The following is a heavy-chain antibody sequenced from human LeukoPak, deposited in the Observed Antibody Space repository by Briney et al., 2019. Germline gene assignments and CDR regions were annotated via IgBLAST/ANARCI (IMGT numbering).Heavy chain of an antibody. CDR1: GFTFSSYG. J-gene: IGHJ4*02. V-gene: IGHV3-23*01. D-gene: IGHD1-26*01. CDR2: ISGSGGST. Sequence: PGGSLRLSCAASGFTFSSYGMSWVRQAPGKGLEWVSAISGSGGSTHSADSVKGRFTISRDNSKNTLYLQMNSLRAGDTAVYYCAKAVRGTYFPDYWGQGTQVTVSS. CDR3: AKAVRGTYFPDY.